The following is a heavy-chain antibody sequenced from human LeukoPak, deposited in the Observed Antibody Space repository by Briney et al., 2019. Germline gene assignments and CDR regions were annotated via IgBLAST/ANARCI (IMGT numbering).Heavy chain of an antibody. V-gene: IGHV1-2*02. J-gene: IGHJ6*03. CDR3: ARGDDFWSGSYYYMDV. D-gene: IGHD3-3*01. CDR2: INPNSGGT. CDR1: GYTFTGYY. Sequence: GASVKVSCRASGYTFTGYYMHWVRQAPGQGLEWMGWINPNSGGTNYAQKFQGRVTMTRDTSISTAYMELSRLRSDDTAVYYCARGDDFWSGSYYYMDVWGKGTTVTVSS.